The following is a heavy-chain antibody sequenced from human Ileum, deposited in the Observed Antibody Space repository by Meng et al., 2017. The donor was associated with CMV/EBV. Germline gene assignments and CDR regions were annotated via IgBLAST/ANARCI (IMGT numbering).Heavy chain of an antibody. J-gene: IGHJ5*01. CDR2: SNPKTGAT. V-gene: IGHV1-2*02. Sequence: SVKVSCKASGYTFSAYFLHWVRQAPAQGLEWMGWSNPKTGATKYAQTFRDRVTMTLNTSITTAYMDLSRLTSDDTAIYYCVQDPAPVGKGVWFDSWGQGTLVTVSS. D-gene: IGHD6-13*01. CDR3: VQDPAPVGKGVWFDS. CDR1: GYTFSAYF.